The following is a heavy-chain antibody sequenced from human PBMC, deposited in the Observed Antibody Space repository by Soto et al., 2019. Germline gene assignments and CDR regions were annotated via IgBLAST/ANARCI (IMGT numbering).Heavy chain of an antibody. CDR2: IIPILGTA. CDR1: GGTFSSYA. V-gene: IGHV1-69*06. Sequence: SVKVSCKSSGGTFSSYAISWVRQSPGQGLEGMGGIIPILGTANYAQKFQGRVTITADKSKSTAYMELSSLSSEDTAVYYCARSLEDCSRTSCYPRYYYYGMDVCGQGTTVTVSS. D-gene: IGHD2-2*01. CDR3: ARSLEDCSRTSCYPRYYYYGMDV. J-gene: IGHJ6*02.